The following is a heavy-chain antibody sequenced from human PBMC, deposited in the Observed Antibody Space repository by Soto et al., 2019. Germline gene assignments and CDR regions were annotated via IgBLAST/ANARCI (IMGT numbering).Heavy chain of an antibody. CDR3: AKDWDIVLVVTAAIDI. V-gene: IGHV3-30*18. CDR1: GFTFSSYG. J-gene: IGHJ3*02. D-gene: IGHD2-15*01. Sequence: QVQLVESGGGVVQPGRSLRLSCAASGFTFSSYGMHWVRQASGKGLEWVAVISYDGSNKYYADSVKGRFTISRDNSKNTLYQQMNSLRAEDTAVYYCAKDWDIVLVVTAAIDIWGQGTMVTVSS. CDR2: ISYDGSNK.